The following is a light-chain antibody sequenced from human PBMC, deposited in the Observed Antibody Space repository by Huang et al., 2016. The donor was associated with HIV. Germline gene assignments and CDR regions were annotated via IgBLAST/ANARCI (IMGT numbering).Light chain of an antibody. V-gene: IGKV3-20*01. Sequence: EIVLTQSPGTLSLSPGQRPTLSCRASQSLRDNDLAWYQQKPGQSPRLLIYGASRRATGVPDRFRGSGSGRDFTLIVNRLEPEDFAVYYCQHYGSGSRFGGGTNGEIK. J-gene: IGKJ4*01. CDR2: GAS. CDR1: QSLRDND. CDR3: QHYGSGSR.